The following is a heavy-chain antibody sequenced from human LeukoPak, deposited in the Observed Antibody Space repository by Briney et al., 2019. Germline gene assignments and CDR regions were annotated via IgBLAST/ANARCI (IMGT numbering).Heavy chain of an antibody. Sequence: PSETLSLTCSVSGSSMNLYSWNWIRQSPGKGLEWIAYMYYSGTTNYNPSLENRAAISLDLSRHQFSLRLNSVTAADTAVYFCARVRAAAGPRHLVRYLDYWGQGTLVTVSS. V-gene: IGHV4-59*12. CDR3: ARVRAAAGPRHLVRYLDY. D-gene: IGHD6-13*01. CDR1: GSSMNLYS. J-gene: IGHJ4*02. CDR2: MYYSGTT.